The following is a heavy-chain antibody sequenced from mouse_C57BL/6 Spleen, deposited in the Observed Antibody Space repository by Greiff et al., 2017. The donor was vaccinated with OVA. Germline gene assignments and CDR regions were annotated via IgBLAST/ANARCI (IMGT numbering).Heavy chain of an antibody. J-gene: IGHJ2*01. V-gene: IGHV1-82*01. CDR3: AREDYYGSSDYFDY. Sequence: QVQLKQSGPELVKPGASVKISCKASGYAFSSSWMNWVKQRPGKGLEWIGRIYPGDGDTNYNGKFKGKATLTADKSSSTAYMQLSSLTSEDSAVYFCAREDYYGSSDYFDYWGQGTTLTVSS. D-gene: IGHD1-1*01. CDR1: GYAFSSSW. CDR2: IYPGDGDT.